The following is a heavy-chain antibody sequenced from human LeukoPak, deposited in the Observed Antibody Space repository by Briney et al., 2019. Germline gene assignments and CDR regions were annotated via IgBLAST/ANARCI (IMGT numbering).Heavy chain of an antibody. CDR1: GGSISSGDYY. V-gene: IGHV4-30-4*01. D-gene: IGHD5-18*01. J-gene: IGHJ6*04. CDR2: IYYSGST. CDR3: ARDSSTAMAKTYYYYGMDV. Sequence: SETLSLTGTVSGGSISSGDYYWSWIRQPPGKGLEWIGYIYYSGSTYYNPSLKSRVTISVDTSKNQFSLKLSSVTAADTAVYYCARDSSTAMAKTYYYYGMDVWGKGTTVTVSS.